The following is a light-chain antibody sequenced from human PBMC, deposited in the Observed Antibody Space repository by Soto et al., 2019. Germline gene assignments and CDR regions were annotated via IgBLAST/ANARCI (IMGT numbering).Light chain of an antibody. V-gene: IGKV3-15*01. CDR3: QQYNNWPQT. CDR1: QSVSSN. J-gene: IGKJ1*01. Sequence: EIVMTQSPATLSVSPGERATLSCRASQSVSSNLAWYQQKPGQAPRLLIYGASTGATGIPARFSGSGSGTEFTLTISSLQPEDFAVYYCQQYNNWPQTFGQGTKVDIK. CDR2: GAS.